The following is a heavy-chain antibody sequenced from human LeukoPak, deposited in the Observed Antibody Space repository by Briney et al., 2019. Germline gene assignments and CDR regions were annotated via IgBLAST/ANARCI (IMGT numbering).Heavy chain of an antibody. J-gene: IGHJ5*02. CDR3: ASATRYYDYIWGGYPGGWFDP. V-gene: IGHV4-30-4*01. CDR2: IYYTGST. CDR1: GGSISSGDYY. D-gene: IGHD3-16*02. Sequence: SSETLSLTCTVSGGSISSGDYYWSWIRQPPGTGLEWIGYIYYTGSTYYNPSLKSRVTISLNTSKNLFSLKLSSLTAADTAVYYGASATRYYDYIWGGYPGGWFDPWGQGTLVTVSS.